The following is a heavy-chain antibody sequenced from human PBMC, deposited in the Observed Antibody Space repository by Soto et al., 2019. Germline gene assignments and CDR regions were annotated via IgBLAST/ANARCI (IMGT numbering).Heavy chain of an antibody. CDR3: ARASGPITMVRGVPYYFDY. V-gene: IGHV4-31*03. CDR2: IYYSGST. J-gene: IGHJ4*02. D-gene: IGHD3-10*01. CDR1: GGSTSSGGYY. Sequence: SETLSLTCTVSGGSTSSGGYYWSWIRQHPGKGLEWIGYIYYSGSTYYNPSLKSRVTISVDTSKNQFSLKLSSVTAADTAVYYCARASGPITMVRGVPYYFDYWGQGTLVTVSS.